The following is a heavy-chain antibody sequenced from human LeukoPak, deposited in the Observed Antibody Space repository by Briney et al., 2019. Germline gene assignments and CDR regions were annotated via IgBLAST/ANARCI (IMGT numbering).Heavy chain of an antibody. CDR2: IYHSGST. CDR1: GGSISSSNW. V-gene: IGHV4-4*02. Sequence: SETLSLTCAVSGGSISSSNWWSWVRQPPGKGLEWIGEIYHSGSTNYNPSLKSRVTISADTSKNQFSLKLSSVTAADTAVYYCARKAVATILGNAFDIWGQGTMVTVSP. J-gene: IGHJ3*02. D-gene: IGHD5-12*01. CDR3: ARKAVATILGNAFDI.